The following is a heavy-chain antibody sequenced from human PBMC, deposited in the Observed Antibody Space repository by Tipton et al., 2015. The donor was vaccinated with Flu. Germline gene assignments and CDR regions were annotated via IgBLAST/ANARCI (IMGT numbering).Heavy chain of an antibody. CDR1: GGSISTTIYY. Sequence: LSLTCTVSGGSISTTIYYWGWVRQPPGKGLEWIGSIYYSGSTYYNPSLKSRVAISVDTSKNQFALKLSSVTAADTAVYYCARDRGSSGWSDYWGQGTLVTVSS. D-gene: IGHD6-19*01. V-gene: IGHV4-39*06. J-gene: IGHJ4*02. CDR2: IYYSGST. CDR3: ARDRGSSGWSDY.